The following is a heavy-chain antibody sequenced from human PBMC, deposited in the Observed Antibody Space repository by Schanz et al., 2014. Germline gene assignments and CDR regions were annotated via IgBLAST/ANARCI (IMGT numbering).Heavy chain of an antibody. CDR3: VKTDAGWRFDY. CDR1: GFTVSANY. Sequence: EVQLVESGGGLVQPGGSLRLSCVVSGFTVSANYMSWVRQAPGKGLEWVSGISDRGDGTNYGDSVRGRFTISRDNSRNTVYLQMNNVGVDDTATYYCVKTDAGWRFDYWGQGTLVIVSS. V-gene: IGHV3-66*01. J-gene: IGHJ4*02. CDR2: SDRGDGT. D-gene: IGHD6-19*01.